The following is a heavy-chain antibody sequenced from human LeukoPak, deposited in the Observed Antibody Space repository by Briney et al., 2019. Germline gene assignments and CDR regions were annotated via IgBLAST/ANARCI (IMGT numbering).Heavy chain of an antibody. CDR3: ARQGACSTTTCYIDY. V-gene: IGHV1-18*01. Sequence: ASVKVSCKASGYTFTSYGISWVRQAPGQGLEWMGWISAYNGNTNYAQKLQGRLTMTRDTSTTTAYMELRSLTSDDTAVYYCARQGACSTTTCYIDYWGQGTLVTVSS. CDR1: GYTFTSYG. CDR2: ISAYNGNT. D-gene: IGHD2-2*02. J-gene: IGHJ4*02.